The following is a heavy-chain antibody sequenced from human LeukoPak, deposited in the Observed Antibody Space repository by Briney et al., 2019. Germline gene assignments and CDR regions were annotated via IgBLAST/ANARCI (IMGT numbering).Heavy chain of an antibody. CDR2: ISYDGNNK. V-gene: IGHV3-30-3*01. J-gene: IGHJ4*02. Sequence: GGSLSLSCAASGFTFSNYAMHWARQAPGKGLEWVAVISYDGNNKYYADSVKGRFTISRDNSKNTLYLHMNSLRAEDTAVYFCARDDAAYYFDFWGQGTLVTVSS. CDR1: GFTFSNYA. D-gene: IGHD6-25*01. CDR3: ARDDAAYYFDF.